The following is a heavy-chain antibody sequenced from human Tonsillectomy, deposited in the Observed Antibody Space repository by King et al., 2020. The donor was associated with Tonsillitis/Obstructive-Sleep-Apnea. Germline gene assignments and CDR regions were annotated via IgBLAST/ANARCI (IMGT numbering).Heavy chain of an antibody. J-gene: IGHJ4*02. Sequence: VQLVESGGGLVQPGGSLRLSCAASGFTFSSFEMNWVRQAPGKGLEWVSYISYSGSSIYYADSVKGRFTISRDNAKNSLYLQMNSLRAEDTAVYYCHATYYPDDYWGQGTLVTVSS. D-gene: IGHD2-21*01. CDR2: ISYSGSSI. CDR1: GFTFSSFE. CDR3: HATYYPDDY. V-gene: IGHV3-48*03.